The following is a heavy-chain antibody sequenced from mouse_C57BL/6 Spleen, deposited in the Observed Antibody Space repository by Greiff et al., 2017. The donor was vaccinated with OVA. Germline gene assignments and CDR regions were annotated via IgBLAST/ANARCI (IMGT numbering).Heavy chain of an antibody. V-gene: IGHV1-55*01. CDR1: GYTFTSYW. Sequence: VQLQQPGAELVKPGASVKMSCKASGYTFTSYWITWVKQRPGQGLEWIGDIYPGSGSTNYNEKFKSKATLTVDTSSSTAYMQLSSLTSEDSAVYYGARGSSYLYYAMDYWGQGTSVTVSS. J-gene: IGHJ4*01. CDR2: IYPGSGST. CDR3: ARGSSYLYYAMDY. D-gene: IGHD1-1*01.